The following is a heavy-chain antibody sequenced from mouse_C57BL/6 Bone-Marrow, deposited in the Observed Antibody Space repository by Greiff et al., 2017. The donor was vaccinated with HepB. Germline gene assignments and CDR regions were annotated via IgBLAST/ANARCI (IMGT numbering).Heavy chain of an antibody. CDR2: ISDGGSYT. CDR3: ARALGAMDY. V-gene: IGHV5-4*03. J-gene: IGHJ4*01. CDR1: GFTFSSYA. D-gene: IGHD3-3*01. Sequence: EVKLMESGGGLVKPGGSLKLSCAASGFTFSSYAMSWVRQTPEKRLEWVATISDGGSYTYYPDNVKGRFTISRDNAKNNLYLQMGHLKSEDTAMYYCARALGAMDYWGQGTSVTVSS.